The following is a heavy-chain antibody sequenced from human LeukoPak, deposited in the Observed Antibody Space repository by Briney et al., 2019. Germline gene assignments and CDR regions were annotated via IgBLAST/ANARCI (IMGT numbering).Heavy chain of an antibody. V-gene: IGHV3-21*01. CDR2: ISSSSSYI. Sequence: GGSLRLSCAASGFTFSSYSMNWVRQAPGKGLEWVSSISSSSSYIYYADSVKGRITISRDNAKNSLYLQMNSLRAEDTAVYYCARVLLWFGESNDYWGQGTLVTVSS. D-gene: IGHD3-10*01. CDR1: GFTFSSYS. J-gene: IGHJ4*02. CDR3: ARVLLWFGESNDY.